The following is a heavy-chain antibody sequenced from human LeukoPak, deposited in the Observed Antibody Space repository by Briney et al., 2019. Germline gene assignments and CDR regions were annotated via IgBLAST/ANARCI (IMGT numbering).Heavy chain of an antibody. Sequence: GGSLRLSCVASGFTLSSYDMHWVRQPTGKGLEWVSGIDIPGNTYYPDSVKGRFTMSRESAKNSLYLQMNSLRAGDTAVYYCARAVAGTHWFDPWGQGTLVTVSS. CDR2: IDIPGNT. CDR1: GFTLSSYD. J-gene: IGHJ5*02. V-gene: IGHV3-13*01. D-gene: IGHD6-19*01. CDR3: ARAVAGTHWFDP.